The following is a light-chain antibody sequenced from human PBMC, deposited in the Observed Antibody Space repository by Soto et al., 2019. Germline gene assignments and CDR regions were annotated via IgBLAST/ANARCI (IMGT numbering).Light chain of an antibody. J-gene: IGKJ3*01. CDR1: QSVTSY. Sequence: EIVLTQSPATLSLSPGERATLSCRASQSVTSYLAWYQQKPGQAPRLLIYDASNRATGIPARFSGSGSGTDFTLTISSLEPEDFAVYYCQQRSDWPFTFGPGTQGGYQ. V-gene: IGKV3-11*01. CDR2: DAS. CDR3: QQRSDWPFT.